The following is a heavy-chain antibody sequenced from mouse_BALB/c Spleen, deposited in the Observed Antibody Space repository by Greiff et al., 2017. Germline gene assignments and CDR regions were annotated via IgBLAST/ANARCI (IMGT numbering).Heavy chain of an antibody. J-gene: IGHJ3*01. D-gene: IGHD2-14*01. CDR3: ARGGYYRYDGVLGF. CDR1: GFAFSSYD. V-gene: IGHV5-12-1*01. Sequence: EVKLVESGGGLVKPGGSLKLSCAASGFAFSSYDMSWVRQTPEKRLEWVAYISSGGGSTYYPDTVKGRFTISRDNAKNTLYLQMSSLKSEDTAMYYCARGGYYRYDGVLGFWGQGTLVTVSA. CDR2: ISSGGGST.